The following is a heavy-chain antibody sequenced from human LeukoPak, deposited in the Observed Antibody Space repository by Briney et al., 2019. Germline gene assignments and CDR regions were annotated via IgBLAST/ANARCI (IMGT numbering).Heavy chain of an antibody. CDR2: ISGTSSTI. CDR3: ARDPRRHRGAFDI. J-gene: IGHJ3*02. D-gene: IGHD1-14*01. Sequence: GGSLRLSCAPSGFTFSSYSMNWVRQAPGRGLEWVSYISGTSSTIYYADSVKGRFTISRDNAKNSLYLRINSLRAEDTAVYYCARDPRRHRGAFDIWGQGTMVTVSS. V-gene: IGHV3-48*01. CDR1: GFTFSSYS.